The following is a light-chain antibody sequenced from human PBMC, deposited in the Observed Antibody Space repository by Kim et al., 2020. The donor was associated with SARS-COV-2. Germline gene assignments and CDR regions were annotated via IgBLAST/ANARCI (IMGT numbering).Light chain of an antibody. V-gene: IGLV2-14*03. CDR1: SSDVGGYNY. Sequence: GQSITISCTGTSSDVGGYNYVSWYQQHPGKAPKLMIYDVSNRPSGVSNRFSGSKSGNTASLTISRLQAEDEADYYCSSYTRSSTVVFGGGTQLTVL. CDR3: SSYTRSSTVV. CDR2: DVS. J-gene: IGLJ2*01.